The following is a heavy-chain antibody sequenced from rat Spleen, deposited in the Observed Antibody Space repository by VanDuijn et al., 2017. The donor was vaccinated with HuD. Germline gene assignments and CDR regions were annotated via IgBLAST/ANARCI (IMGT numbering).Heavy chain of an antibody. D-gene: IGHD1-9*01. Sequence: EVQLVESGGGLVQPGRSMKLSCADSGFTFSNYHMAWVRQAPTKGLEWVATISSDGRRNYYRDSVKGRFTISRDNAKSTLYLQVDSLRSEDTATYYCVRHGYTRYYFDYWGQGVMVTVSS. V-gene: IGHV5-29*01. CDR1: GFTFSNYH. J-gene: IGHJ2*01. CDR3: VRHGYTRYYFDY. CDR2: ISSDGRRN.